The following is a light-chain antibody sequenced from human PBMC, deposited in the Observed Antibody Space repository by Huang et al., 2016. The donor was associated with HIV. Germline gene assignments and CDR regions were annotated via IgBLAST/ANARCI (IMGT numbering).Light chain of an antibody. Sequence: DIQMTQSPSSLSASVGDRVTITCQASHDISNYLNWYQQKPGKAPKLLIYYASNLETGVPSRFSGSGSGTYFTFTISILQAEDTATYYCQQYDNLALTFGGGTKVEIK. J-gene: IGKJ4*01. V-gene: IGKV1-33*01. CDR3: QQYDNLALT. CDR1: HDISNY. CDR2: YAS.